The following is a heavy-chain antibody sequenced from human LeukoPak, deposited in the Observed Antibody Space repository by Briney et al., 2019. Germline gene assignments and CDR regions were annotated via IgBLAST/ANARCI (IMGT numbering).Heavy chain of an antibody. CDR2: IKDDGSAK. CDR3: VRLYGYYYSYMDV. D-gene: IGHD2-8*01. CDR1: GFTFSSYT. Sequence: GGSLRLSCEASGFTFSSYTVTWVRQAPGKGLEWVANIKDDGSAKYYLDSVKGRFTISRDNVKSPLYLQMNSLRAEDAAVYFCVRLYGYYYSYMDVWGKGTTVIVSS. V-gene: IGHV3-7*01. J-gene: IGHJ6*03.